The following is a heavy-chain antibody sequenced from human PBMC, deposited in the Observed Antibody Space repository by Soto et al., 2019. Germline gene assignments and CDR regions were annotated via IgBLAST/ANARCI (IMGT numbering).Heavy chain of an antibody. CDR2: ISGSGGST. CDR1: GFTFSNAW. Sequence: GGSLRLSCEGFGFTFSNAWLNWVRQAPGKGLEWVSAISGSGGSTYYADSVKGRFTISRDNSKNTLYLQMNSLRAEDTAVYYCAKGMYSSPLLFDYWSQGTLVTVSS. J-gene: IGHJ4*02. V-gene: IGHV3-23*01. D-gene: IGHD6-13*01. CDR3: AKGMYSSPLLFDY.